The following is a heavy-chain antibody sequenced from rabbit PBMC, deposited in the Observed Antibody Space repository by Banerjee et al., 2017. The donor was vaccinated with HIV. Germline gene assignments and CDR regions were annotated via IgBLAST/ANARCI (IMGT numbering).Heavy chain of an antibody. CDR3: ARASGSAYGMDL. Sequence: QEQLEESGGGLVKPEGSLTLTCKASGFDLSIYYMCWVRQAPGKGLEWIACINTSIGTTAYASWAKGRFTISKTSSTTVTLQMTSLTAADTATYFCARASGSAYGMDLWGPGTLVTVS. J-gene: IGHJ6*01. CDR2: INTSIGTT. CDR1: GFDLSIYY. D-gene: IGHD1-1*01. V-gene: IGHV1S45*01.